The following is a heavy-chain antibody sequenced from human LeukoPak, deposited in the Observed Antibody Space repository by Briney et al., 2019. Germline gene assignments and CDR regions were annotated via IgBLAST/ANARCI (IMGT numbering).Heavy chain of an antibody. D-gene: IGHD3-3*01. J-gene: IGHJ4*02. V-gene: IGHV1-69*05. CDR2: IIPIFGTA. CDR1: GGTFSSYA. Sequence: ASVKVSCKASGGTFSSYAISWVRQAPGQGLEWMGGIIPIFGTANYAQKFQGRVTITTDESTSTAYMELSSLRSEDTAVYYCAREFKVDTGYDFWAPLYDYWGQGTLVTVPS. CDR3: AREFKVDTGYDFWAPLYDY.